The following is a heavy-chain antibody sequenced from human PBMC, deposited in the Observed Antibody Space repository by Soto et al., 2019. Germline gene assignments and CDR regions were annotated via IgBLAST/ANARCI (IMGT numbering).Heavy chain of an antibody. J-gene: IGHJ6*02. CDR1: GYIFVNYG. V-gene: IGHV1-18*01. CDR2: ISPYSGNT. D-gene: IGHD3-16*01. Sequence: QVQLVQSGDEVRKPGSSVKVSCKASGYIFVNYGIAWVRQAPGQVREWMGWISPYSGNTHYASKVQGRLTMTTATSTSTAYMDLRSPTSDDTAVYYCAMVENYVTPPPQDVWGQATTVTVSS. CDR3: AMVENYVTPPPQDV.